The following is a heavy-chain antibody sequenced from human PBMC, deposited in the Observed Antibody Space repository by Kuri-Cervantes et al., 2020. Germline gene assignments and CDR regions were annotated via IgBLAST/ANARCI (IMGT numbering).Heavy chain of an antibody. CDR2: MNPNSGNT. CDR3: ARALYYDREGDDI. V-gene: IGHV1-8*02. D-gene: IGHD3-16*01. J-gene: IGHJ3*02. Sequence: ASVKVSCKASGYTFTSYGISWVRQAPGQGLEWMGWMNPNSGNTGYAQKFQGRVTMTRNTSISTAYMELSSLRSEDTAVYYCARALYYDREGDDIWGQGTMVTVSS. CDR1: GYTFTSYG.